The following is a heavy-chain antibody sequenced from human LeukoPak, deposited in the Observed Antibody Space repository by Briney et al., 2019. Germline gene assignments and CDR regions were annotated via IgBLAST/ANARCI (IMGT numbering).Heavy chain of an antibody. V-gene: IGHV3-33*01. J-gene: IGHJ6*02. CDR3: ARGYGDKASNLYYYYGMDV. D-gene: IGHD4-17*01. Sequence: GGSLRLPCAASGFTFSNYGMHWVRQAPGKGLEWVAVIWYDGSNKYYADSVKGRFTISRDNSKNTLYLQMNSLRAEDTAVYYCARGYGDKASNLYYYYGMDVWGQGTTVTVSS. CDR1: GFTFSNYG. CDR2: IWYDGSNK.